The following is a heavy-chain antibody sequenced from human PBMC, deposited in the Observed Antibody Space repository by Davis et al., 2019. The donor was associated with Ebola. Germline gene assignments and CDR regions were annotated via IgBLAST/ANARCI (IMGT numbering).Heavy chain of an antibody. Sequence: GESLKISCVASGFTFSIYGMHWVRQAPGKGLEWVALISYDGSRTYYADSVKGRFTISRDNAKNSLYLQMNSLRAEDTAVYYCARGGDIVLVPAARRTNWFDPWGQGTLVTVSS. J-gene: IGHJ5*02. CDR3: ARGGDIVLVPAARRTNWFDP. V-gene: IGHV3-33*08. D-gene: IGHD2-2*01. CDR1: GFTFSIYG. CDR2: ISYDGSRT.